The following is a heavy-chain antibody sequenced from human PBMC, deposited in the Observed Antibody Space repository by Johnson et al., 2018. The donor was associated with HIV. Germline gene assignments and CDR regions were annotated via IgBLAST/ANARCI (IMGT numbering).Heavy chain of an antibody. D-gene: IGHD1-26*01. V-gene: IGHV3-30*03. J-gene: IGHJ3*01. CDR3: ATDLMSGTFGF. CDR1: GFRFSTYA. CDR2: ISYDGSNK. Sequence: QVQLVESGGCVVQPGRSLRLSCAASGFRFSTYAMHWVRQAPGKGLECVAVISYDGSNKYYADSVKGRFTISRDNSKNTLYLQMNSLRAEDTAVYYCATDLMSGTFGFWGQGTVVTVSS.